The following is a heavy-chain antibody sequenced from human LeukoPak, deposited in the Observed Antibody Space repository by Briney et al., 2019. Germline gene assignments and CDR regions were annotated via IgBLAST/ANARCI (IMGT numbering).Heavy chain of an antibody. D-gene: IGHD1-20*01. CDR3: AREGLTGSRYYYYGMDV. CDR1: GGTFSIYA. V-gene: IGHV1-69*13. CDR2: IIPIFGTA. Sequence: SVTVSCTASGGTFSIYAISWVRQAPGQGLEWMGGIIPIFGTANYAQKFQGRVTTTADESTSTAYMELSSLRSEDTAVYYCAREGLTGSRYYYYGMDVWGQGTTVTVSS. J-gene: IGHJ6*02.